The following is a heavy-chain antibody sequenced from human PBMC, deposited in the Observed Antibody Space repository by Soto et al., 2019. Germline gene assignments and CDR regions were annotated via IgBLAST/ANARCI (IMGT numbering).Heavy chain of an antibody. CDR1: GGSISSGGYY. CDR3: ARTTAYYYGMDV. D-gene: IGHD4-4*01. J-gene: IGHJ6*02. V-gene: IGHV4-31*03. Sequence: QVQLQESGPGLVKPSQTLSLTCTVSGGSISSGGYYCSWIRQHPGKGLEWIGYIYYSGSTYYNPSLKSRVTISVDTSKNQFSLKLSSVTAADTAVYYCARTTAYYYGMDVWGQGTTVTVSS. CDR2: IYYSGST.